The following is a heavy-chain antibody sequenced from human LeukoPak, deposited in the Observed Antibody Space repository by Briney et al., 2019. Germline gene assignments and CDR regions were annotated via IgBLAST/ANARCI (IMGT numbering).Heavy chain of an antibody. CDR2: MNPNSGDT. Sequence: ASVKVSCKASGYTFTSYYMHWVRQVTGQGLEWMGWMNPNSGDTGYAQNFQGRVTMTRDTSISTAYMELSSLRSEDTAVYYCARFLGVWFGESDGFDLWGQGTMVTVSS. V-gene: IGHV1-8*02. D-gene: IGHD3-10*01. CDR1: GYTFTSYY. J-gene: IGHJ3*01. CDR3: ARFLGVWFGESDGFDL.